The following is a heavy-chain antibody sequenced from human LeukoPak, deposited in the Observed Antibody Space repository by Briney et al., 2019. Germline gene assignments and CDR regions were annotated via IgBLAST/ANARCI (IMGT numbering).Heavy chain of an antibody. D-gene: IGHD3-16*01. J-gene: IGHJ3*02. V-gene: IGHV4-59*08. CDR2: IYYSGST. CDR1: GGSISSYY. Sequence: SETLSLTCTVSGGSISSYYWSWIRQPPGKGLEWIGYIYYSGSTNYNPSLKSRVTISVDTSKNQFSLKLSSVTAADTAVYYCARHDRPPTLPIMIGGRLAFDIWGQGTMVTVSS. CDR3: ARHDRPPTLPIMIGGRLAFDI.